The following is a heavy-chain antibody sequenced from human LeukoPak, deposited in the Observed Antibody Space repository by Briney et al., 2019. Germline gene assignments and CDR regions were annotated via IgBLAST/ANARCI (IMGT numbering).Heavy chain of an antibody. CDR3: ARGSSGWYDY. D-gene: IGHD6-19*01. CDR1: GFTFSNYW. CDR2: LYSGGST. Sequence: GGSLRLSCAASGFTFSNYWMSWVRQAPGKGLEWFSVLYSGGSTYYADYVQGRFTISRDNSNNTLYLQMNSMRVEDTAVYYCARGSSGWYDYWGQGTLVTVSS. J-gene: IGHJ4*02. V-gene: IGHV3-66*01.